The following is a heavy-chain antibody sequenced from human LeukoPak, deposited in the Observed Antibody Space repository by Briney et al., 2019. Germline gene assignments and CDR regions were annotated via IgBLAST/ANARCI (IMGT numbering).Heavy chain of an antibody. V-gene: IGHV1-69*04. CDR3: ARDRRDGDPFDY. J-gene: IGHJ4*02. CDR2: IIPILGIA. D-gene: IGHD5-24*01. CDR1: GGTFSSYA. Sequence: AASVKVSFKASGGTFSSYAISWVRQAPGQGLEWMGRIIPILGIANYAQKFQGRVTITADKSTSTAYMELSSLRSEDTAVYYCARDRRDGDPFDYWGQGTLVTVSS.